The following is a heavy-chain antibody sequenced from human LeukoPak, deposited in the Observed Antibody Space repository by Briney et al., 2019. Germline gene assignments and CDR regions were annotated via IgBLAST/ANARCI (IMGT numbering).Heavy chain of an antibody. V-gene: IGHV3-48*04. J-gene: IGHJ4*02. Sequence: QPGGSLRLSCAASGFTFSSYAMSWVRQAPGKGLEWVSYISSSSSTMYYADSVKGLFTISRDNAKNSLYLQMNSLRAEDTAVYYCVRHSSGWFFDYWGQGTLVTVSS. D-gene: IGHD6-19*01. CDR3: VRHSSGWFFDY. CDR2: ISSSSSTM. CDR1: GFTFSSYA.